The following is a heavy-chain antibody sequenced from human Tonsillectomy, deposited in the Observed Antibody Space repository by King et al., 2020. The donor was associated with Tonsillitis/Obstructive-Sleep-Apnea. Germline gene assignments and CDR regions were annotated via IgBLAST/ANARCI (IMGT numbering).Heavy chain of an antibody. CDR2: INTRGSTI. CDR3: ARVSTVFYGGNYEFDY. V-gene: IGHV3-48*03. Sequence: VQLVESGGGLVQPGGSLRLSCAASGFTFSSYEMNWVRQAPGKGLEWVSYINTRGSTIYYADSVKDRFTISRDNAKNSLYLQMNSLRADDTAVYYCARVSTVFYGGNYEFDYWAREPWSPSPQ. CDR1: GFTFSSYE. J-gene: IGHJ4*02. D-gene: IGHD4-23*01.